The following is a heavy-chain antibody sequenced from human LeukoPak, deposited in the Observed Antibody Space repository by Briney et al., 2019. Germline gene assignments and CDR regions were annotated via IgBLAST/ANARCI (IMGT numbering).Heavy chain of an antibody. Sequence: SVKVSCKASGGTFSSYAISWVRQAPGQGLEWMGGIIPIFGTANYAQKFQGRVTITADESTSTAYMELSSLRSDDTAVYYCARDWVFGVVHWGQGTLVTVSS. V-gene: IGHV1-69*13. CDR1: GGTFSSYA. CDR3: ARDWVFGVVH. D-gene: IGHD3-3*01. J-gene: IGHJ4*02. CDR2: IIPIFGTA.